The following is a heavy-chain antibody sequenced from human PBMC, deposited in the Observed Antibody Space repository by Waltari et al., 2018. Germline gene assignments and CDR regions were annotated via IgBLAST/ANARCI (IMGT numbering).Heavy chain of an antibody. Sequence: QVQLVQSGSELRRPGASVKVSCKASGYSFSSYAINWLRQAPGQGLGLMGGIVTSRGNPTYLQGFTGRFVCSLDTSVSTEYLQINSLKAEDTAIYYCARGSAGYVRVWDLWGQGTSVTVSS. V-gene: IGHV7-4-1*02. J-gene: IGHJ5*02. D-gene: IGHD2-2*01. CDR3: ARGSAGYVRVWDL. CDR2: IVTSRGNP. CDR1: GYSFSSYA.